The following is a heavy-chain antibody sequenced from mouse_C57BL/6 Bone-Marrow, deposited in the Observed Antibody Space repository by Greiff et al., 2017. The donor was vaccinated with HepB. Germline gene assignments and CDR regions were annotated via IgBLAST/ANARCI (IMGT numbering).Heavy chain of an antibody. J-gene: IGHJ2*01. CDR3: ARRDYSNYVYFDY. CDR2: INPGSGGT. CDR1: GYAFTNYL. Sequence: QVQLQQSGAELVRPGTSVKVSCKASGYAFTNYLIEWVKQRPGQGLEWIGVINPGSGGTNYNEKFKGKATLTADKSSSTAYMQLSSLTSEDSAVYFCARRDYSNYVYFDYWGQGTTLTVSS. V-gene: IGHV1-54*01. D-gene: IGHD2-5*01.